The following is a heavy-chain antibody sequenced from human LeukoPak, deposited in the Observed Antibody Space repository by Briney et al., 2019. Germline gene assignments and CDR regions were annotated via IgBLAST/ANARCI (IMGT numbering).Heavy chain of an antibody. CDR1: GLTVSNNY. D-gene: IGHD1-26*01. CDR2: LYSGGNT. Sequence: PGGSPRLSCAASGLTVSNNYMTWVRQAPGKGLEWVSGLYSGGNTYYADSVKGRFTVSRDNSKNILYLQMNSLRADDTAVYYCATEFLMGAIDSWGQGSLVAVSS. CDR3: ATEFLMGAIDS. J-gene: IGHJ5*01. V-gene: IGHV3-66*01.